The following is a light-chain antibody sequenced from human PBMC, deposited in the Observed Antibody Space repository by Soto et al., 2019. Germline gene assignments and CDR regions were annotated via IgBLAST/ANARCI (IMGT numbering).Light chain of an antibody. V-gene: IGKV3-20*01. CDR1: QSVDTTF. J-gene: IGKJ1*01. Sequence: EIVLTQSPGSLSLSPGQRATLSYRASQSVDTTFFAWYQEKPGQAPRLLIYGASKRATGIPDRFSGSGSGTDFTLIISRLEPEDFAVYYCQQYMSSVTFGQGTKVEIK. CDR2: GAS. CDR3: QQYMSSVT.